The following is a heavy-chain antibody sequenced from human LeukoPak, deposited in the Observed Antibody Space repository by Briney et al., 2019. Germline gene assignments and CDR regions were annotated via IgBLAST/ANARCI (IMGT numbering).Heavy chain of an antibody. D-gene: IGHD3-10*01. CDR3: ARHRTYYYGSGSYFGY. CDR2: INPNSGGT. CDR1: GYTFTGYY. V-gene: IGHV1-2*02. J-gene: IGHJ4*02. Sequence: ASVKVSCKASGYTFTGYYMHWVRQALGQGLEWMGWINPNSGGTNYAQKFQGRVTMTRDTSISTAYMELSRLRSDDTAVYYCARHRTYYYGSGSYFGYWGQGTLVTVSS.